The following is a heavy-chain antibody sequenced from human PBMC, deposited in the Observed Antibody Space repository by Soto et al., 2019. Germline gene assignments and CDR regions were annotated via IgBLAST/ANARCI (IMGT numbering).Heavy chain of an antibody. CDR2: IIPIFGTA. CDR3: ASPPRGSETHFDY. V-gene: IGHV1-69*12. Sequence: QVQLVQSGAEVKKPGSSVKVSCKASGGTFSSYAISWVRQAPGQGLEWMGGIIPIFGTANYAQKFQGRVTLTADESTSTAYMERSSLRSEDTAVYYCASPPRGSETHFDYWGQGTLVTVSS. J-gene: IGHJ4*02. D-gene: IGHD3-10*01. CDR1: GGTFSSYA.